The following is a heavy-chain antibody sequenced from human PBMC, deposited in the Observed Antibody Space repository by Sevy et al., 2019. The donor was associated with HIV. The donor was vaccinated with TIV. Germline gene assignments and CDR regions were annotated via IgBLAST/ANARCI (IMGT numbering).Heavy chain of an antibody. CDR2: ISGSSYST. CDR1: GFNFNTFA. V-gene: IGHV3-23*01. J-gene: IGHJ4*02. D-gene: IGHD4-17*01. Sequence: GGSLRLSCAASGFNFNTFAMSWVRQAPGKGLEWVSAISGSSYSTYYANSVKGRFTISRDNSKNSLYLQMNSLRAADTAVYYCARDLPPSATTVAHFDYWGRGTLVTVSS. CDR3: ARDLPPSATTVAHFDY.